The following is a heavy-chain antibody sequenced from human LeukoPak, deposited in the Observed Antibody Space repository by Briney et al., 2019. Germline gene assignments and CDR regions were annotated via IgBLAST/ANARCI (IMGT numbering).Heavy chain of an antibody. D-gene: IGHD6-19*01. J-gene: IGHJ4*02. Sequence: SYYWGWIRQPPGKGLEWLGSIYYSGSTYYNPSLKSRVTISVHTSKHQFSLKLSSVTAADTAVYYCARLIYSSGWYELGYYFDYWGQGTLVTVSS. V-gene: IGHV4-39*01. CDR1: SYY. CDR3: ARLIYSSGWYELGYYFDY. CDR2: IYYSGST.